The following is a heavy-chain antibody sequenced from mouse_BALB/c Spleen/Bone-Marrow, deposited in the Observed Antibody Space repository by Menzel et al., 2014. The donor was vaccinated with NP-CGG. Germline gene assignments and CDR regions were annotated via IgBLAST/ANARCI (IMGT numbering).Heavy chain of an antibody. J-gene: IGHJ4*01. Sequence: EVKLMESGPELVKPGASVKMSCKASGYTFTSYVMHWVKQKPGQGLEWIGYIIPSNDVTKYNEKFKGKATLTSDKSSSTAYMEPSSLTSEDSAVYYCARKRGGAMDYWGPGTSVTVSS. V-gene: IGHV1-14*01. CDR3: ARKRGGAMDY. CDR1: GYTFTSYV. CDR2: IIPSNDVT.